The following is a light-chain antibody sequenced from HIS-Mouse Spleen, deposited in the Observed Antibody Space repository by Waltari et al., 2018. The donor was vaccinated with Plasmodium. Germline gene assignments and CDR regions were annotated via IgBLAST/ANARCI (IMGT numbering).Light chain of an antibody. CDR1: AFPKQY. J-gene: IGLJ3*02. CDR2: KDS. V-gene: IGLV3-25*03. Sequence: SYELTQPPSVSVSPGQTARITCSGDAFPKQYAYWYQQKPGQAPVLVIYKDSERPSGSPERFSGSSSGTTVTLTISGVQAEDEADYYCQSADSSGTYWVFGGGTKLTVL. CDR3: QSADSSGTYWV.